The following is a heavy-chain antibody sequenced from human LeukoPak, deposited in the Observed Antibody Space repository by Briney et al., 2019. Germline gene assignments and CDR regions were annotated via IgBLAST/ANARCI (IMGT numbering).Heavy chain of an antibody. V-gene: IGHV4-38-2*02. CDR2: IYRDGNT. CDR3: ARVTPRLAAFDI. CDR1: GYSISSGYY. J-gene: IGHJ3*02. Sequence: PSETLSLTCTVSGYSISSGYYWGWIRQPPGKGLEWVANIYRDGNTYYNPSLKSRVTISVDTSKNQFSLKLSSVTAADTAVYYCARVTPRLAAFDIWGQGTMVTVSS.